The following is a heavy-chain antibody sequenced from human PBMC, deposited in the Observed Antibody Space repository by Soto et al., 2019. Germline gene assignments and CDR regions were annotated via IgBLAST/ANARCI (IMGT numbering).Heavy chain of an antibody. Sequence: SETLSLTCTVSGGSVSSGTYYWSWIRQPPGKGLEWIGYIYYTGSASYNPSLKSRLTISGDTSRNQFSLKLTSVTAADTAVYYCARLHKPSGYYYYYGMAVWGQGTTVTVSS. V-gene: IGHV4-61*01. CDR3: ARLHKPSGYYYYYGMAV. CDR1: GGSVSSGTYY. J-gene: IGHJ6*02. CDR2: IYYTGSA.